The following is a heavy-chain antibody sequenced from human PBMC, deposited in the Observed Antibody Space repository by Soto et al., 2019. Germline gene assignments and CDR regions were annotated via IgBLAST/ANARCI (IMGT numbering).Heavy chain of an antibody. Sequence: PGESLKISCKGSGYSFTSYWIGWVRQMPGKGLEWMGIIYPGDSDTRYSPSFQGQVTISADKSISTAYLQWSSLKASDTAMYYCARAGYCSGGSCYYYYMDVWGKGTTVTVSS. CDR3: ARAGYCSGGSCYYYYMDV. D-gene: IGHD2-15*01. CDR1: GYSFTSYW. V-gene: IGHV5-51*01. J-gene: IGHJ6*03. CDR2: IYPGDSDT.